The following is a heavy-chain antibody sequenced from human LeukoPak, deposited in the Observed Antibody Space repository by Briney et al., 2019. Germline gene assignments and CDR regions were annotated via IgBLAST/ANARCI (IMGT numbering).Heavy chain of an antibody. CDR1: GDSIRSYC. Sequence: SETLSLTCTVPGDSIRSYCWSWIRQSPGKGLEWIGYMHNGVHTNYKPSLKSRVTISGDTSKNHLSLKLTSVTAADTAVYYCAATIKRDYGDTNLDYWGQGTLVTVSS. V-gene: IGHV4-59*01. CDR3: AATIKRDYGDTNLDY. CDR2: MHNGVHT. J-gene: IGHJ4*02. D-gene: IGHD4/OR15-4a*01.